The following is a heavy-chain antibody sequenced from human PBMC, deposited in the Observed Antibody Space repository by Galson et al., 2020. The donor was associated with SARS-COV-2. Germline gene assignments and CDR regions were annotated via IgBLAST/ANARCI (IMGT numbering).Heavy chain of an antibody. CDR3: ARRITGWGFDY. CDR1: N. Sequence: NWGWIRQPPGKGLEWIGSISNSGTTYYNPSLKSRVTISFDTSKNQFSLKLNSVTAPDTAVYYCARRITGWGFDYWGQGSLVTVSS. CDR2: ISNSGTT. J-gene: IGHJ4*02. V-gene: IGHV4-39*01. D-gene: IGHD1-20*01.